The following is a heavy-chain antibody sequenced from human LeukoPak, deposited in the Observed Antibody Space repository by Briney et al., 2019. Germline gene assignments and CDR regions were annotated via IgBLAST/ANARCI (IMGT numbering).Heavy chain of an antibody. CDR1: GGSFSGYY. V-gene: IGHV4-34*01. CDR3: ARRGYSSGWYAY. D-gene: IGHD6-19*01. J-gene: IGHJ4*02. CDR2: INHSGST. Sequence: SETLSLTCAVYGGSFSGYYWSWIRQPPGKGLEWIGEINHSGSTNYNPSLKSRVTISVDTSKNQLSLKLSSVTAADTAVYYCARRGYSSGWYAYWGQGTLVTASS.